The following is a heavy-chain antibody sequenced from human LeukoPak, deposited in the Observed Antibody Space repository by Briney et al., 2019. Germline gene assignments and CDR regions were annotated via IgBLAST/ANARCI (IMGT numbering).Heavy chain of an antibody. D-gene: IGHD3-3*01. J-gene: IGHJ4*02. CDR3: ARVRFLEWSFDY. V-gene: IGHV1-2*02. Sequence: ASVEVSCKASGYTFTGYYMHWVRQAPGQGLEWMGWINPNSGGTNYAQKFQGRVTMTRDTSISTAYMELSRLRSDDTAVYYCARVRFLEWSFDYWGQGTLVTVSS. CDR2: INPNSGGT. CDR1: GYTFTGYY.